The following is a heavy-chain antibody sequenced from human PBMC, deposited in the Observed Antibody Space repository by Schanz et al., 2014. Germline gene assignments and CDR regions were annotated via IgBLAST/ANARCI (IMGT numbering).Heavy chain of an antibody. CDR1: GITFSSHS. D-gene: IGHD3-10*01. J-gene: IGHJ3*02. CDR3: AKGRFGELSAFDI. V-gene: IGHV3-48*01. CDR2: ISSASSTI. Sequence: EVHLVASGGGLVQPGGSLRLSCAASGITFSSHSFNWVRQAPGKGLEWVSYISSASSTINYADSVKGRFTISRDNAKNSLFLQLNSLRADDTAVYYCAKGRFGELSAFDIWGQGTTVTVSS.